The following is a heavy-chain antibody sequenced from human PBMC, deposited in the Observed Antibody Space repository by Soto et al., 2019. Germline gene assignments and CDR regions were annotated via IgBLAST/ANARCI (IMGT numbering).Heavy chain of an antibody. CDR1: SGSISSSNW. V-gene: IGHV4-4*02. Sequence: QVQLQESGPGLVKPSGTLSLTCAVSSGSISSSNWWSWVRQPSGKGLEWIGEIYLSGSTNYNPSLKSRVTISVDKSKNQFSLKLSSVTAADTAVYYCARRLWRPSPHSSSRDFDIWGQGTMVTVSS. D-gene: IGHD6-6*01. CDR3: ARRLWRPSPHSSSRDFDI. CDR2: IYLSGST. J-gene: IGHJ3*02.